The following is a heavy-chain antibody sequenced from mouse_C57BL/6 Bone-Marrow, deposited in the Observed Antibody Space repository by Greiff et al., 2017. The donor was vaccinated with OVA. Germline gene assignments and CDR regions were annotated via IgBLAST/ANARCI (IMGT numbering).Heavy chain of an antibody. CDR2: IYPRSGNT. CDR3: ARGGLYGKMDFGC. Sequence: VQLQQPGAELARPGASVKLSCKASGYTFTSYGIRWVKQRPGQGLEWIGEIYPRSGNTYYNEKFKGKATLTADKSSSTAYMELRSLTSEDSSVYFCARGGLYGKMDFGCRGKGTTLTASS. D-gene: IGHD2-1*01. CDR1: GYTFTSYG. J-gene: IGHJ2*01. V-gene: IGHV1-81*01.